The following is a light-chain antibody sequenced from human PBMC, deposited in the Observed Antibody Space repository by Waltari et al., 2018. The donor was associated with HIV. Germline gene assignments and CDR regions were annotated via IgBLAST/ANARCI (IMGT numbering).Light chain of an antibody. CDR2: GAS. CDR1: QTVSSN. CDR3: QQYYKWPRT. V-gene: IGKV3-15*01. J-gene: IGKJ1*01. Sequence: EIVMTQSPATLSVSPGERATLSCRASQTVSSNLAWYQQKPGKAPRLLIHGASSRATGVPARFSGSGSGTEFTLTISSLQSEDFAVYYCQQYYKWPRTFGQGTKVEIK.